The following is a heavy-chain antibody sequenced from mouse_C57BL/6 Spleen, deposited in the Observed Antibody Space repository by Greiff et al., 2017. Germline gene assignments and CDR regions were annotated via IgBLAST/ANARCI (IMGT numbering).Heavy chain of an antibody. V-gene: IGHV1-69*01. CDR3: ARGRYYYGAMGC. D-gene: IGHD1-1*01. CDR1: GYTFTSYW. Sequence: QVQLQQPGAELVMPGASVKLSCKASGYTFTSYWMHWVKQRPGQGLEWIGEIDPSDSYTNYNQKFKGKSTLTVDKTSSTAYMQLSSLTSEDSAVFDCARGRYYYGAMGCWGQRPSVPDAS. J-gene: IGHJ4*01. CDR2: IDPSDSYT.